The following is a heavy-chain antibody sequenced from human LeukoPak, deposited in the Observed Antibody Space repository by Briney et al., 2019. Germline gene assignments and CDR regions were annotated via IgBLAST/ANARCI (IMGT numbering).Heavy chain of an antibody. V-gene: IGHV3-30*18. J-gene: IGHJ4*02. CDR1: GFTFSSYG. CDR2: ISYDGSNK. D-gene: IGHD3-22*01. CDR3: AKDFPFYYDSSGYYN. Sequence: PGGSLRLSCAASGFTFSSYGMHWVRQAPGKGLEWVAVISYDGSNKYYADSVKGRFTISRDNSKNTLYLQMNSLRAEDTAVYYCAKDFPFYYDSSGYYNWGQGTLVTVSS.